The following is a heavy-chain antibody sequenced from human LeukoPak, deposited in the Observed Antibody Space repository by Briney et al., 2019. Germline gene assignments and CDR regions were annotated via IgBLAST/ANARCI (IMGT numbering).Heavy chain of an antibody. CDR3: AYGDSGSFFFDY. CDR1: GGSVSSGSYY. D-gene: IGHD4-17*01. CDR2: IYYSGNT. V-gene: IGHV4-61*01. J-gene: IGHJ4*02. Sequence: PSETLSLTCTVSGGSVSSGSYYWSGIRQPPGKGLEWIGYIYYSGNTNYNPSLKSRVTISVDTSKNQFSLKLSSVTAADTAVYYCAYGDSGSFFFDYWGQGTLVTVSS.